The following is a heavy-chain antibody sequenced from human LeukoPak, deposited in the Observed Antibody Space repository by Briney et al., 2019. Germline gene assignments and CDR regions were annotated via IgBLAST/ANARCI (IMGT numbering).Heavy chain of an antibody. CDR3: TRHPGGNAAHRFDY. D-gene: IGHD4-23*01. J-gene: IGHJ4*02. CDR2: IYYSGST. Sequence: SETLSLTCTVSGVSISSYYWSLIRQPPGKGLEWIGYIYYSGSTNYNPSLKSRVTISVDTSKNQFSLKLSSVTAADTAVYYCTRHPGGNAAHRFDYWGQGFLVSVSS. V-gene: IGHV4-59*08. CDR1: GVSISSYY.